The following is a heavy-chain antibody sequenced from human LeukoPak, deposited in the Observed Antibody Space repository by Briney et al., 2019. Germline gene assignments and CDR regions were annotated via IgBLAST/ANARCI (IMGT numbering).Heavy chain of an antibody. Sequence: PGGSLRLSCAASGFTFSSDSMNWVRQAPRKGRERVSSIISSSSYIYYADSVKGRFTISRDNAKNSLYLQMNSLRAEDTAVYYCARGRGLAVAGGWDFDIWGQGTMVTVSS. V-gene: IGHV3-21*01. CDR3: ARGRGLAVAGGWDFDI. D-gene: IGHD6-19*01. CDR1: GFTFSSDS. J-gene: IGHJ3*02. CDR2: IISSSSYI.